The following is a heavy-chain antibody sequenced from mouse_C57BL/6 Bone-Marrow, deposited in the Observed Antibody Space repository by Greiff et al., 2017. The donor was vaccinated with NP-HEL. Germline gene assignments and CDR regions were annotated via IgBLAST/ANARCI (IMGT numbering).Heavy chain of an antibody. V-gene: IGHV1-85*01. CDR3: ARDYYYGSSYVGFAY. J-gene: IGHJ3*01. D-gene: IGHD1-1*01. CDR1: GYTFTSYD. CDR2: IYPRDGST. Sequence: VMLVESGPELVKPGASVKLSCKASGYTFTSYDINWVKQRPGQGLEWIGWIYPRDGSTKYNEKFKGKATLTVDTSSSTAYMELHSLTSEDSAVYFCARDYYYGSSYVGFAYWGQGTLVTVSA.